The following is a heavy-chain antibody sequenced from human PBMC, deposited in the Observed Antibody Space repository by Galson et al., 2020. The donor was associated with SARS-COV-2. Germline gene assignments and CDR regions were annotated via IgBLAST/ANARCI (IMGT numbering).Heavy chain of an antibody. CDR2: ISAYNGNT. J-gene: IGHJ6*02. CDR1: GYTFTSYG. V-gene: IGHV1-18*01. CDR3: ARDTRIVVVPAGTPSRYCYYCGMYV. Sequence: ASVKVSCKASGYTFTSYGISWVRQAPGQGLEWMGWISAYNGNTNYAQKLQGRVTMTTATSTSTAYMELRSLRSDDTAVYYCARDTRIVVVPAGTPSRYCYYCGMYVWGQGTTVTVS. D-gene: IGHD2-2*01.